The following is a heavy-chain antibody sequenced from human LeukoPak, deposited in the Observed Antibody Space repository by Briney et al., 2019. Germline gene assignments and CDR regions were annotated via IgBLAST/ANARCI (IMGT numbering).Heavy chain of an antibody. Sequence: KPSETLSLTCAVYGGSFSGYYWSWVRQHPGKGLEWVGEINHSGSTNYNPSLKSRVTISVDTSKNQFSLKLSSVTAADTAVYYCARGLRYSSSWYSAPDYWGQGTLVTVSS. D-gene: IGHD6-13*01. V-gene: IGHV4-34*01. J-gene: IGHJ4*02. CDR1: GGSFSGYY. CDR2: INHSGST. CDR3: ARGLRYSSSWYSAPDY.